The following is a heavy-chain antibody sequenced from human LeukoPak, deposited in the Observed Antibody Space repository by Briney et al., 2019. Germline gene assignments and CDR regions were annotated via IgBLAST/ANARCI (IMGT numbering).Heavy chain of an antibody. CDR3: ARGASVNYDSSGYHPIHFDY. J-gene: IGHJ4*02. Sequence: SETLSLTCAVYGGSFSGHYWSWIRQPPGKGLEWIGEINHSGSTNYNPSLKSRVTISVDTSKNQFSLKLSSVTAADTAVYYCARGASVNYDSSGYHPIHFDYWGLGTLVTVSS. CDR2: INHSGST. V-gene: IGHV4-34*01. D-gene: IGHD3-22*01. CDR1: GGSFSGHY.